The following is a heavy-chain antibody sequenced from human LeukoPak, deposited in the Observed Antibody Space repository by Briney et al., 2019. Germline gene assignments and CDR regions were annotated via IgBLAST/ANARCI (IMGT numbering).Heavy chain of an antibody. CDR1: GYTFTNNF. Sequence: GAAVKVACKAAGYTFTNNFMHWVRQAPGQGLEWMGWISAYNGNTNYAQKLQGRVTMTTETSTSTAYMELRSLRSDDTAVYYCARSIAVAGTGGRCYYMDVWGKGTTVTVSS. CDR3: ARSIAVAGTGGRCYYMDV. V-gene: IGHV1-18*04. J-gene: IGHJ6*03. CDR2: ISAYNGNT. D-gene: IGHD6-19*01.